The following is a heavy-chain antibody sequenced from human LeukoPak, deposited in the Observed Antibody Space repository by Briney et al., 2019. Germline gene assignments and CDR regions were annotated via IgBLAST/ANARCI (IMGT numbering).Heavy chain of an antibody. J-gene: IGHJ3*02. Sequence: SETLSLTCTVSGGSISSYYRSWIRQPPGKGLGWIGYIYTSGSTNYNPSLKSRVTISVDTSKNQFSLKLSSVTAADTAVYYCARNDYSSAFDIWGQGTMVTVSS. D-gene: IGHD4-11*01. CDR1: GGSISSYY. V-gene: IGHV4-4*09. CDR2: IYTSGST. CDR3: ARNDYSSAFDI.